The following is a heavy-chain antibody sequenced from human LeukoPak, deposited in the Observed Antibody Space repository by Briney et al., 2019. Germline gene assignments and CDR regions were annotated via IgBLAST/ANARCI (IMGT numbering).Heavy chain of an antibody. D-gene: IGHD2/OR15-2a*01. CDR2: IWYDGSNK. Sequence: PGGSLRLSCAASGFTFSSYGMHWVRQAPGKGLEWVAVIWYDGSNKYFADSVKGRFTISRDNSKNTLYLQMNSLRAEDTAVYYCARAPHPYDNSATLGYWGQGTLVTVSS. CDR1: GFTFSSYG. J-gene: IGHJ4*02. V-gene: IGHV3-33*01. CDR3: ARAPHPYDNSATLGY.